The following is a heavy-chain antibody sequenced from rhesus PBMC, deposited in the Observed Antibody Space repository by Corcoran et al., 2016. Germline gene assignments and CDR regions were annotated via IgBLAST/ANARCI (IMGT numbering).Heavy chain of an antibody. V-gene: IGHV4-169*02. CDR3: AGQSGSYYFGY. Sequence: QLQLQESGPGLVKPSETLSVTCAVSGGSIRSSYWSWIRQAPGKGLEWIGYIYGSVTTPHHHPSLTSRVTLSVDTSNNQLSLKLSSVTAADTAVYYCAGQSGSYYFGYWGQGVLVTVSS. CDR1: GGSIRSSY. CDR2: IYGSVTTP. J-gene: IGHJ4*01. D-gene: IGHD3-16*01.